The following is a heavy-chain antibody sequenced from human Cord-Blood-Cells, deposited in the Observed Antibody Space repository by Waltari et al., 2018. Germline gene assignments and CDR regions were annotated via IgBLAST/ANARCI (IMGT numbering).Heavy chain of an antibody. CDR3: ARDYGDYAEYFQH. V-gene: IGHV3-74*01. Sequence: EVQLVESGGGLVQPGGSLRLSCAAPGFTFSSFWIHWVRPAPGKGLVLVSRINSDGSSTSYADSVKGRFTISRDNAKNTLYLQMNSLRAEDTAVYYCARDYGDYAEYFQHWGQGTLVTVSS. D-gene: IGHD4-17*01. J-gene: IGHJ1*01. CDR1: GFTFSSFW. CDR2: INSDGSST.